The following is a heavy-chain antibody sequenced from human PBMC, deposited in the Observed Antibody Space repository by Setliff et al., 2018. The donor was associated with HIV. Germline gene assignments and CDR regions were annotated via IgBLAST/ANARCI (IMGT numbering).Heavy chain of an antibody. CDR3: ARRGDSYGLDPIYYYYYYYMDV. CDR1: GYTFTSYG. V-gene: IGHV1-18*01. J-gene: IGHJ6*03. CDR2: ITPFNGNT. Sequence: GASVKVSCKASGYTFTSYGISWVRQAPGQGLEWMGWITPFNGNTNYAQKLQGRVTMTTDTSTSTAYMELRSLRSDDTAVYYCARRGDSYGLDPIYYYYYYYMDVWGKGTTVTV. D-gene: IGHD5-18*01.